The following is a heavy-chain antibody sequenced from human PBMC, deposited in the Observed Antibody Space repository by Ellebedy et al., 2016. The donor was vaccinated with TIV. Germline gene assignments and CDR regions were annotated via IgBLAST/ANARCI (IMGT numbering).Heavy chain of an antibody. J-gene: IGHJ6*02. Sequence: ASVKVSXKASGYTFTGYYIHWVRQAPGQGLEWMGWINPNSGGTNYAQKFQGRVTMTKDTSITTAYMELSSLRSDDAAVYYCARWDSGFLSGVYYNYGMDVWGQGTTVTVSS. D-gene: IGHD5-12*01. CDR1: GYTFTGYY. CDR2: INPNSGGT. CDR3: ARWDSGFLSGVYYNYGMDV. V-gene: IGHV1-2*02.